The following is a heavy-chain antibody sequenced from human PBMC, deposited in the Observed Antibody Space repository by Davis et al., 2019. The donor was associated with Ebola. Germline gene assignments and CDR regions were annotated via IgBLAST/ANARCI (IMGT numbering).Heavy chain of an antibody. CDR1: GGTFSSYA. D-gene: IGHD3-3*01. V-gene: IGHV1-69*13. CDR2: IIPIFGTA. CDR3: ASEDSVFWSGYQYFDY. Sequence: SVKVSCKASGGTFSSYAISWVRQAPGQGLEWMGGIIPIFGTANYAQKFQGRVTITADESTSTAYMELSSLRSEDTAVYYCASEDSVFWSGYQYFDYWGQGTLVTVSS. J-gene: IGHJ4*02.